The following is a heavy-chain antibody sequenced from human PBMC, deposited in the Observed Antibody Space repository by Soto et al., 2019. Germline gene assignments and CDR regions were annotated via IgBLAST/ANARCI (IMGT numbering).Heavy chain of an antibody. CDR3: ARGYLYQLLVWNY. Sequence: SETLSLTCAVYGGSFSGYYWSWIRQPPGKGLEWIGEINHSGSTNYNPSLKSRVTISVDTSKNQFSLKLSSVTAADTAVYYCARGYLYQLLVWNYWGQGTLVTVSS. V-gene: IGHV4-34*01. CDR2: INHSGST. J-gene: IGHJ4*02. CDR1: GGSFSGYY. D-gene: IGHD2-2*01.